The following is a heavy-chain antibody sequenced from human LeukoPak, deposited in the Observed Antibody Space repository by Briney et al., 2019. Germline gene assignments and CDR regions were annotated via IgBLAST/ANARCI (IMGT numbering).Heavy chain of an antibody. Sequence: GGSLRLSCTASGFTLNNYWMNWVRQAPGKGLEWVANIKGDGSEANYMDSVKGRFTISRDNAKSSLYLQMNSLRAEDTAVYYCWTGGYMDVWGKGTTVTVSS. J-gene: IGHJ6*03. CDR2: IKGDGSEA. CDR3: WTGGYMDV. D-gene: IGHD3/OR15-3a*01. V-gene: IGHV3-7*01. CDR1: GFTLNNYW.